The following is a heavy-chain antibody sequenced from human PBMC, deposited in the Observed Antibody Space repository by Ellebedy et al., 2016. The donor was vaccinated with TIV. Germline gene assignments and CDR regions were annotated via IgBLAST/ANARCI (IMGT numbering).Heavy chain of an antibody. CDR1: GFTFNTYA. V-gene: IGHV3-23*01. J-gene: IGHJ3*02. Sequence: PGGSLRLSCAASGFTFNTYAMSWDRQAPGKGLEWVSFISDRGGIEQYADSLKGRVTISRDNFKNTLFLQMDSLRAEDKAVYYWARTNTAKGAFEIWGQGTMVTVS. D-gene: IGHD5-18*01. CDR2: ISDRGGIE. CDR3: ARTNTAKGAFEI.